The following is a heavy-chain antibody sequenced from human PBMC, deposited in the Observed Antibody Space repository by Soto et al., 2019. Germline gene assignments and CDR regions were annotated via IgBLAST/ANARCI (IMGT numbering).Heavy chain of an antibody. V-gene: IGHV4-34*01. CDR1: GGSFSGYY. CDR2: INHSGST. J-gene: IGHJ4*02. D-gene: IGHD2-8*02. Sequence: QVQLQQWGAGLLKPSETLSXTCAVYGGSFSGYYWTWIRQPPGTGLEWIGEINHSGSTNYNPSLKSRVTISVDTSKNQFSLKLTSVTAADTAVYYCARDKITGLFDYWGQGTLVTVSS. CDR3: ARDKITGLFDY.